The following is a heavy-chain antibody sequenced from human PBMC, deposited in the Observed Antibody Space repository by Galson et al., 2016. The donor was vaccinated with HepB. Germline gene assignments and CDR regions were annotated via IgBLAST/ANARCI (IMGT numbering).Heavy chain of an antibody. D-gene: IGHD1-1*01. J-gene: IGHJ3*02. Sequence: SLRLSCAASGFTFSSYAVSWVRQAPGKGLEWVSSISGGGASTYYADPVEGRFTISRDNSKNTLYLQMNSLRAEDTAIYYCAKDGEGESYWNRPPDGSFDMWGQGTMVTVSS. CDR3: AKDGEGESYWNRPPDGSFDM. CDR2: ISGGGAST. V-gene: IGHV3-23*01. CDR1: GFTFSSYA.